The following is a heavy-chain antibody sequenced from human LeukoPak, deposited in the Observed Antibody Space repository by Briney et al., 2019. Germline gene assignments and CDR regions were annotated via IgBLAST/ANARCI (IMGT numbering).Heavy chain of an antibody. V-gene: IGHV4-59*12. J-gene: IGHJ4*02. D-gene: IGHD3-22*01. CDR3: AGLVGRYSSGLYYYYFDY. CDR2: IYYSGST. Sequence: SETLSLTCTVSGGSISSYYWSWIRQPPGKGLEWIGYIYYSGSTNYNPSLKSRVTMSVDKSKNQFFLNLSSVTAADTAVYYCAGLVGRYSSGLYYYYFDYWGQGTLVTVSS. CDR1: GGSISSYY.